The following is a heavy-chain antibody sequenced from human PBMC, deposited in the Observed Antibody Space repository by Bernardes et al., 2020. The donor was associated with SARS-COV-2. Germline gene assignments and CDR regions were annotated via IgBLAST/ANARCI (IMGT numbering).Heavy chain of an antibody. V-gene: IGHV3-74*01. J-gene: IGHJ4*02. CDR3: ESSWFGFYDSSGYLDY. Sequence: GGSLRLSCAASGITFSRYWMHWVRQTPGKVLVWVSRINTDGSSTSYADSVKGRFTISRDNAKNTLYLQINSLRSEDTAVYYCESSWFGFYDSSGYLDYWGQGTLVTVSS. CDR1: GITFSRYW. CDR2: INTDGSST. D-gene: IGHD3-22*01.